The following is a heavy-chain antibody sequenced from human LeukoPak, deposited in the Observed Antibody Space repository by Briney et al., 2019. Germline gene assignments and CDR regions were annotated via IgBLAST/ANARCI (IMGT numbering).Heavy chain of an antibody. J-gene: IGHJ4*02. CDR1: GFTFRNYA. Sequence: GGSLRLSCAASGFTFRNYAMSWVRQAPGKGPEWVSAISTNGGGTYYTDSVKGRFTISRDNSKNTVYLQMNSLRAEDTATYYCAKELTRERYFDYWGQGTLVTVSS. CDR2: ISTNGGGT. D-gene: IGHD3-9*01. CDR3: AKELTRERYFDY. V-gene: IGHV3-23*01.